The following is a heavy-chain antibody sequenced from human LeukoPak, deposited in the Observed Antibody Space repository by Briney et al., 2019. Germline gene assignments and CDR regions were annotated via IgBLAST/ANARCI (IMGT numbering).Heavy chain of an antibody. CDR2: INHSGST. V-gene: IGHV4-34*01. D-gene: IGHD3-22*01. J-gene: IGHJ4*02. Sequence: SETLSLTCAVYGGSFSGYYWSWIRQPPGKGLEWIGEINHSGSTNYNPSLKSRVTISVDTSKNQFSLKLSSVTAADTAVYYCARGRYSYYYDSSGYYSPLGFDYWGQGTLVTVSS. CDR3: ARGRYSYYYDSSGYYSPLGFDY. CDR1: GGSFSGYY.